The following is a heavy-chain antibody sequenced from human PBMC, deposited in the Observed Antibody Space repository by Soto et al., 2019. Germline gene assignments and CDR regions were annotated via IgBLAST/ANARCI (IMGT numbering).Heavy chain of an antibody. D-gene: IGHD2-2*01. CDR1: GDSVSSNSAA. CDR3: AREQVAYCSSASCLYYFDY. V-gene: IGHV6-1*01. CDR2: TYYRSKWYN. Sequence: SETLSLTCAISGDSVSSNSAAWNWIRQSPSRGLEWLGRTYYRSKWYNDYAVSVKSRITINPDTSKNQFSLQLNSVTPEDTAVYYCAREQVAYCSSASCLYYFDYWGQGTLVTVSS. J-gene: IGHJ4*02.